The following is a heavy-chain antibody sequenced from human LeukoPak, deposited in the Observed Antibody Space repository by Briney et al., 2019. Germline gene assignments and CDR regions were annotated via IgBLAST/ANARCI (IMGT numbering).Heavy chain of an antibody. V-gene: IGHV3-7*03. CDR1: GFTFSRYW. CDR2: IKQDGGEI. CDR3: AGGRYSSGLDY. D-gene: IGHD6-19*01. J-gene: IGHJ4*02. Sequence: GGSPRLSCAASGFTFSRYWMSWVRQVPRKGLEWVANIKQDGGEIYYVDSVKGRFTISRDNSKNTLYLQMNSLRAEDTAVYYCAGGRYSSGLDYWGQGTLVTVSS.